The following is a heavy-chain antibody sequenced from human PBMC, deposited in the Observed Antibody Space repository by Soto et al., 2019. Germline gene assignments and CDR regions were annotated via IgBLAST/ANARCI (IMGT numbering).Heavy chain of an antibody. CDR1: GYSFTSYW. CDR3: ARLADIVVVPAAPYNWFDP. CDR2: IYPGDSDT. Sequence: GESLKISCKGSGYSFTSYWIGWVRQMPGKGLEWMGIIYPGDSDTRYSPSFQGQVTISADKSISAAYLQWSSLKASDTAMYYCARLADIVVVPAAPYNWFDPWGQGTLVTVSS. D-gene: IGHD2-2*01. V-gene: IGHV5-51*01. J-gene: IGHJ5*02.